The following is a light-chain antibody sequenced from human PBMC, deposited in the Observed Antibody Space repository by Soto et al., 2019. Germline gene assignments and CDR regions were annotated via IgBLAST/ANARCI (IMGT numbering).Light chain of an antibody. CDR3: CSYAGSYTFVV. Sequence: QSALTQPRSVSGSPGQSVTISCTGTSSDVGGYNYVSWYQQHPGKDPKLMIYDVSKRPSGVPDRFSGSKSGNTASLTISGLQAEDEADYDCCSYAGSYTFVVFGGGTKLTVL. CDR2: DVS. J-gene: IGLJ2*01. CDR1: SSDVGGYNY. V-gene: IGLV2-11*01.